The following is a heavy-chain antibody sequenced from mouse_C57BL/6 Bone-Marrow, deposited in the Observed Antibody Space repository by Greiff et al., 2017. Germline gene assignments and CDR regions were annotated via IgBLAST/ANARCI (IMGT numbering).Heavy chain of an antibody. D-gene: IGHD5-1*01. CDR3: AVPFAY. CDR1: GYAFTNYL. V-gene: IGHV1-54*01. J-gene: IGHJ3*01. CDR2: INPGSGGT. Sequence: QVQLQQSGAELVRPGTSVKVSCKASGYAFTNYLIEWVKQRPGQGLEWIGVINPGSGGTNYNEKFKGKATLTADKSSSTAYMRLSSLTSEDSAVYFCAVPFAYWGQGTLVTVSA.